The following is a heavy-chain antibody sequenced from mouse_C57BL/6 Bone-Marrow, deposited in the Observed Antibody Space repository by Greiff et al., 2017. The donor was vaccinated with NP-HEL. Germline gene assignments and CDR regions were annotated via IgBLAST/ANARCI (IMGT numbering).Heavy chain of an antibody. Sequence: VKLMESGAELARPGASVKLSCKASGYTFTSYGISWVKQRTGQGLEWIGEIYPRSGNTYYNEKFKGKATLTADKSSSTAYMELRSLTSEDSAVYFCARGDYYGSSYRWYFDVWGTGTTVTVSS. D-gene: IGHD1-1*01. J-gene: IGHJ1*03. V-gene: IGHV1-81*01. CDR1: GYTFTSYG. CDR2: IYPRSGNT. CDR3: ARGDYYGSSYRWYFDV.